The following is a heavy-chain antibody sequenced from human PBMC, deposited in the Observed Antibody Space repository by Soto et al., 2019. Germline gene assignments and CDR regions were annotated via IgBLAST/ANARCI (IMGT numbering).Heavy chain of an antibody. CDR2: IYGGGTT. D-gene: IGHD6-19*01. CDR3: VQTTGWPGFDF. J-gene: IGHJ4*02. Sequence: EVQLVESGGGLIQPGGSLRLSCAASGFAGSSKYMTWVRQAPGKGLEWVSVIYGGGTTYYADSVKGRFTISRDTSKNTLYLQMKSLRAEDTAVYYCVQTTGWPGFDFWAQGTLVTVSS. V-gene: IGHV3-53*01. CDR1: GFAGSSKY.